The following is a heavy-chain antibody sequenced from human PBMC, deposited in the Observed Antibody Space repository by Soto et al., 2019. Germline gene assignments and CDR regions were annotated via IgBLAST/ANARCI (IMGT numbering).Heavy chain of an antibody. D-gene: IGHD5-18*01. J-gene: IGHJ6*02. V-gene: IGHV4-59*01. CDR1: GGSISSYY. Sequence: KPSETLSLTCTVSGGSISSYYWSWIRQPPGKGLEWIGYIYYSGSTNYNPSLKSRVTISVDTSKNQFSLKLSSVTAADTAVYYCARASTARGGIQLWWYYYYGMDVWGQGTTVTVSS. CDR2: IYYSGST. CDR3: ARASTARGGIQLWWYYYYGMDV.